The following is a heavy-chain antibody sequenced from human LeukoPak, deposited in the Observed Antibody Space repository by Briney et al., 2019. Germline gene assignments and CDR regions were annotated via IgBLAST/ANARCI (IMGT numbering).Heavy chain of an antibody. D-gene: IGHD3-10*01. CDR3: ARAYGSRTPPLGY. CDR2: MNPNSGNT. J-gene: IGHJ4*02. Sequence: ASVKVSCKASGYTFTSYDINWVRQATGRGLEWMGWMNPNSGNTGYAQKFQGRVTMTRNTSISTAYMELSSLRSEDTAVYYCARAYGSRTPPLGYWGQGTLVTVSS. CDR1: GYTFTSYD. V-gene: IGHV1-8*01.